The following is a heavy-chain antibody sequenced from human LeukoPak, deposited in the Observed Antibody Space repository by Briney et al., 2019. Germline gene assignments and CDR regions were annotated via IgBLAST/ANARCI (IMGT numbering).Heavy chain of an antibody. CDR2: INSDGSSS. J-gene: IGHJ4*02. V-gene: IGHV3-74*01. CDR3: ARVTEYSTAGMRY. CDR1: GFTFSNYW. Sequence: GGSLRLSCAASGFTFSNYWMHWVRQAPGKGLVWVSRINSDGSSSSYADSVKGRFTISRDNAKSTLYLQMNSLRAEDTALYYCARVTEYSTAGMRYWGQGTLVTVSS. D-gene: IGHD6-13*01.